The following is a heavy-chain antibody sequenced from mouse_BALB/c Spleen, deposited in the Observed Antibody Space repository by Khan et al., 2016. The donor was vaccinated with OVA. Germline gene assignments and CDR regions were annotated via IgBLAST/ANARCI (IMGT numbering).Heavy chain of an antibody. V-gene: IGHV1-4*01. D-gene: IGHD2-14*01. CDR1: GYTFTSYT. Sequence: QVQLQQSGAELARPGASVKMSCKASGYTFTSYTIHWIKLRPGQGLEWIGYINPSNGYTNYNQKFKDKATLTADKSSTTAYMQLSRLTYDDSAVYDWVRGGAYYRSDGWFAYWGQGTLVTVSA. CDR2: INPSNGYT. CDR3: VRGGAYYRSDGWFAY. J-gene: IGHJ3*01.